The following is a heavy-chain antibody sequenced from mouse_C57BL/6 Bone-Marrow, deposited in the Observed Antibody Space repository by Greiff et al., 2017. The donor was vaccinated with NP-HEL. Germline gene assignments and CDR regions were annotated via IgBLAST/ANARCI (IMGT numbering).Heavy chain of an antibody. V-gene: IGHV1-50*01. CDR1: GYTFTSYW. D-gene: IGHD2-4*01. CDR3: ARVGGYYDYDY. Sequence: QVQLQQPGAELVKPGASVKLSCKASGYTFTSYWMQWVKQRPGRGLEWIGEIDPSDSYTNYNQQFKGKATLTVDTSSSTAYRQRSSLTSEDSAVYYCARVGGYYDYDYWGQGTTLTVSS. CDR2: IDPSDSYT. J-gene: IGHJ2*01.